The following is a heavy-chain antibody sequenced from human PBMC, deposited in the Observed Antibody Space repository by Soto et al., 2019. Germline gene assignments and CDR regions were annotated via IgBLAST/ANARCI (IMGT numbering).Heavy chain of an antibody. CDR1: GGSISSYY. Sequence: ASETLSLTCSVSGGSISSYYWSWIRQPPGKGLEWIGYIYYSGSTNYNPSLKSRVTISVDTSKNQFSLKLSSVTAADTAVYYCARVTTAGEQWVDYWGQGTLVTVSS. V-gene: IGHV4-59*01. CDR2: IYYSGST. CDR3: ARVTTAGEQWVDY. J-gene: IGHJ4*02. D-gene: IGHD6-19*01.